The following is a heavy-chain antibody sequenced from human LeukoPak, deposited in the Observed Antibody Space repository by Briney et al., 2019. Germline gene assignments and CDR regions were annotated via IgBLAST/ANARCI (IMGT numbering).Heavy chain of an antibody. CDR3: ARRWYSSGWLSRAFDI. Sequence: SETLPLTCTVSGYSISSGYYWGWIRQPPGKGLEWIGSIYHSGSTYYNPSLKSRVTISVDTSKNQFSLKLSSVTAADTAVYYCARRWYSSGWLSRAFDIWGQGTMVTVSS. D-gene: IGHD6-19*01. J-gene: IGHJ3*02. V-gene: IGHV4-38-2*02. CDR2: IYHSGST. CDR1: GYSISSGYY.